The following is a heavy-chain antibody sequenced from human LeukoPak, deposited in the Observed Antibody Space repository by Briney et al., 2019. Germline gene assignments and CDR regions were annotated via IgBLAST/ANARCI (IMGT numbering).Heavy chain of an antibody. J-gene: IGHJ4*02. CDR1: GFTFSNHF. Sequence: GGSLRLSCSTSGFTFSNHFMHWVRQAPGKGLEYVSSIGPNGASTLYADSVKGRFTISRDNSKNALYLQLTSLRLEDTALYYCVKDLTGTWSFDYWGQGTLVAVSS. D-gene: IGHD3-9*01. V-gene: IGHV3-64D*06. CDR3: VKDLTGTWSFDY. CDR2: IGPNGAST.